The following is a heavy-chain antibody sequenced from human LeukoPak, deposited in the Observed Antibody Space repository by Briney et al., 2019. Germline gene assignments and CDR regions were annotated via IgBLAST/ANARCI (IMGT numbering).Heavy chain of an antibody. D-gene: IGHD5/OR15-5a*01. CDR3: ASDQVSGVFDY. Sequence: GASVKVSCKASGYTFTSYGINWARQAPGQGLEWMGWISAYNGNTKHAQKLQGRVTMTTDTSTSTAYMELRSLRSDDTAVYYCASDQVSGVFDYWGQGARVTVS. CDR2: ISAYNGNT. V-gene: IGHV1-18*01. J-gene: IGHJ4*02. CDR1: GYTFTSYG.